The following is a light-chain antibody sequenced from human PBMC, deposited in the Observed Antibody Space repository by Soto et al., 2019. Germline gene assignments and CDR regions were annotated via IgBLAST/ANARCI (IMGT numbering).Light chain of an antibody. CDR1: QGISNY. Sequence: DIQMTQSPSSLSASVGDRVTITCWASQGISNYLAWYQQKPGKIPKVLIYAASTFQSGVPSRFSGSGSGTDFTLTISSLQPEDVATYYCQRYNSAPWTFGQGTKVEIK. V-gene: IGKV1-27*01. CDR2: AAS. J-gene: IGKJ1*01. CDR3: QRYNSAPWT.